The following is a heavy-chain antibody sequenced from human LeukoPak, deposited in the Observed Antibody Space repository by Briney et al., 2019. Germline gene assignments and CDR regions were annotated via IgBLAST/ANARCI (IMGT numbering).Heavy chain of an antibody. Sequence: GGSLRLSCAASGVSFDYYWMYCVCEAPGKRLRWVSRINTAGSKTHYSDSVKGGFTISRDNAKNTLYLQMNGLRVEDTAVYYCVVWGEDRSGHRFDFWGQRTLVTVSS. CDR2: INTAGSKT. CDR1: GVSFDYYW. V-gene: IGHV3-74*01. CDR3: VVWGEDRSGHRFDF. J-gene: IGHJ4*02. D-gene: IGHD3-22*01.